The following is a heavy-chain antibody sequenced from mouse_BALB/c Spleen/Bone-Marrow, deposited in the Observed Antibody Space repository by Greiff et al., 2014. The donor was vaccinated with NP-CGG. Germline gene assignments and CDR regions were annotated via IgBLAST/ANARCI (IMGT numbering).Heavy chain of an antibody. Sequence: VQLQQSGPELVKPGASVKMTCKASGYTFTDYIMDWVRLSHGKSLEWIGDINVNNGGTIYNQKFKGKATLTVDKSSSTAYMELRSLTSEDTAVYYCVTGTAWFTYWGQGTLVTVST. CDR1: GYTFTDYI. CDR3: VTGTAWFTY. J-gene: IGHJ3*01. D-gene: IGHD4-1*01. V-gene: IGHV1-18*01. CDR2: INVNNGGT.